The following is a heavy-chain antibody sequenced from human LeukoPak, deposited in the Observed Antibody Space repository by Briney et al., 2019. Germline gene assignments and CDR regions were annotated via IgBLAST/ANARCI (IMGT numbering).Heavy chain of an antibody. J-gene: IGHJ3*02. Sequence: PSETLSLTCSVNGDSFNTYYWSWIRQPPGKALEWIGEVSHRGTTSYSPSLKSRVTISVETSKNQFSLSVKSVTAADTAIYYCAKKRRRGYYLNSAFDMWGQGTMVTVSS. V-gene: IGHV4-34*01. CDR1: GDSFNTYY. CDR2: VSHRGTT. CDR3: AKKRRRGYYLNSAFDM. D-gene: IGHD3-3*01.